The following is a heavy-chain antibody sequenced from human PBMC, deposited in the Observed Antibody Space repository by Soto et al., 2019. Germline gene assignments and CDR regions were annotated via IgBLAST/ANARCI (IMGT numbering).Heavy chain of an antibody. J-gene: IGHJ4*02. V-gene: IGHV3-30-3*01. D-gene: IGHD3-22*01. CDR1: GFTFSSYA. Sequence: GGSLRLSCAASGFTFSSYAMHWVRQAPGKGLEWVAVISYDGSNKYYADSVKGRFTISRDNSKNTLYLQMNSLRAEDTAVYYCARDGPNPPGYYDSSGYLDYWRPGTLVTVSS. CDR3: ARDGPNPPGYYDSSGYLDY. CDR2: ISYDGSNK.